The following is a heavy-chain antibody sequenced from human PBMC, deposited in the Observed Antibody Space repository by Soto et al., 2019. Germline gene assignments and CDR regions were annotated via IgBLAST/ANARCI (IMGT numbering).Heavy chain of an antibody. D-gene: IGHD3-3*01. V-gene: IGHV1-8*01. CDR1: EYTFTSSD. Sequence: VKVSYNASEYTFTSSDSNWVRQAAGQGLEWMGWMSRNSGNTGYAQKFQGRVTMTRNTSISTAYMELSSLRSEDTAVYYCARAVDMGFLEWLSYRSNYYYYYGMDVWGQGTTVTVSP. CDR2: MSRNSGNT. CDR3: ARAVDMGFLEWLSYRSNYYYYYGMDV. J-gene: IGHJ6*01.